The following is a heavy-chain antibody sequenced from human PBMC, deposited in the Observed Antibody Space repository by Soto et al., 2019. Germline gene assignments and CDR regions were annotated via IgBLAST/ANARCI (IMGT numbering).Heavy chain of an antibody. Sequence: SETLSLTCTVSGDSISTNIYSWGWIRQPPGQGLEWIGLFYYSGSTHYNPSLKSRLTVSVDTSKNQFSLKVSSVTAEDTAVYYCARFYYDSSGYLPSPYYYYYGMDVWGQGTTVTVSS. CDR3: ARFYYDSSGYLPSPYYYYYGMDV. J-gene: IGHJ6*02. CDR1: GDSISTNIYS. V-gene: IGHV4-39*01. D-gene: IGHD3-22*01. CDR2: FYYSGST.